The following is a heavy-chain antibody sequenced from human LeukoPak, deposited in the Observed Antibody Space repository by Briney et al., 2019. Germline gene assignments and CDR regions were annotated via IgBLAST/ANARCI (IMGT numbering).Heavy chain of an antibody. D-gene: IGHD6-6*01. CDR3: AKDRTSSSLGWFDP. CDR1: GFSFSNYV. Sequence: GGSLRLSCAASGFSFSNYVMSWVRQAPGKGLEWVSTVSGSGGSTYYADSVKGRFTISRDNSKNTLYLQMNSLRAEDTAVYYCAKDRTSSSLGWFDPWGQGTLVTVSS. J-gene: IGHJ5*02. CDR2: VSGSGGST. V-gene: IGHV3-23*01.